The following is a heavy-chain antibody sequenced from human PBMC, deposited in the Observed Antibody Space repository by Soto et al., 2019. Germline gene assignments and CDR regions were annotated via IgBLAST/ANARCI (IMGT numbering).Heavy chain of an antibody. D-gene: IGHD6-13*01. CDR1: GYTFTSYD. CDR2: MNTDSDDT. J-gene: IGHJ6*02. Sequence: QVQLVQSGAEVKKPGASVQVSCKTSGYTFTSYDINWVRQAPGQGLEWVGWMNTDSDDTRSAQKFRGRLTLTRDKSMRAVYMKLSNLRPDDPAVYYCAREWSAAGHFYGMDVWGQGTTVAVSS. V-gene: IGHV1-8*01. CDR3: AREWSAAGHFYGMDV.